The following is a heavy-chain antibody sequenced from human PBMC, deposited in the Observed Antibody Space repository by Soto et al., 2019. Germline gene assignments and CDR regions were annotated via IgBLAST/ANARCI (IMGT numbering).Heavy chain of an antibody. CDR1: GGSIXSVPYS. D-gene: IGHD2-2*01. CDR2: FHYSGST. J-gene: IGHJ6*02. V-gene: IGHV4-39*01. CDR3: ARLGGYCSGTSCYGYYRMDV. Sequence: ETLSLTXTVSGGSIXSVPYSWGWIRQPPGKGLEWIGTFHYSGSTYYSPSLESRVAISVDTSKNQFSLKVSSVTAADTAVYYCARLGGYCSGTSCYGYYRMDVWGQGTTVPVS.